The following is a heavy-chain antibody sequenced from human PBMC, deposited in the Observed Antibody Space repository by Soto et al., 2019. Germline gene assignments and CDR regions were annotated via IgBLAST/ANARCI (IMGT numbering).Heavy chain of an antibody. J-gene: IGHJ3*02. CDR3: AKATATGGGAFEI. CDR2: ILVGGST. Sequence: GGSLRLSCGVSGFICSSYDMGWVRQAPGKGLEWVSTILVGGSTHYEDSVKGRFTISRDTSKNTVYLQMNSLTAGDTAVYYCAKATATGGGAFEIYGQGTMVTVSS. D-gene: IGHD2-8*02. CDR1: GFICSSYD. V-gene: IGHV3-23*01.